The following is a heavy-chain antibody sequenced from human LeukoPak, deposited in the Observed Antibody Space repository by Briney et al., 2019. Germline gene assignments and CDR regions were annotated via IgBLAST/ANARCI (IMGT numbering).Heavy chain of an antibody. CDR1: GGTFSGYY. D-gene: IGHD3-22*01. Sequence: PSETLSLTCAVYGGTFSGYYWNWLRQPPGKGLEWFGEINHSGNTNYNPSLKSRVTMSVDTSKNQFSLRLSSVTAADTAVYYCARDHNYDSSGYVLYYWGQGTLVTVSS. V-gene: IGHV4-34*01. CDR3: ARDHNYDSSGYVLYY. CDR2: INHSGNT. J-gene: IGHJ4*02.